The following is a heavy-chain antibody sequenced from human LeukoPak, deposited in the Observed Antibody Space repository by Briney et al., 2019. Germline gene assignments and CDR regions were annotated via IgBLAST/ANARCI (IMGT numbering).Heavy chain of an antibody. CDR2: IYPGDSYT. Sequence: GEFLKISCKGFGYSFSSYWIGWVRQMPGKGLEWMGIIYPGDSYTRYSPSFQGQVTISADKSVSTAYLQWTSLKASDTDMYYCARLNGGASSNWFDPWGQGTLVTVAS. CDR3: ARLNGGASSNWFDP. CDR1: GYSFSSYW. J-gene: IGHJ5*02. V-gene: IGHV5-51*01. D-gene: IGHD2-2*01.